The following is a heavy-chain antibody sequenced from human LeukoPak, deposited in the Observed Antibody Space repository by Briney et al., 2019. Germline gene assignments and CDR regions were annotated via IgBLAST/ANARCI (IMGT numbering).Heavy chain of an antibody. Sequence: GGSLRLSCAASGFTFSSYSMNWVRQAPGKGLEWVSSISSSSSYIYYADSEKGRFTISRDNAKNSLYLQMNSLRAEDTAVYYCAREKITKDIVVVPAAMGATDYWGQGTLVTVSS. D-gene: IGHD2-2*01. CDR1: GFTFSSYS. V-gene: IGHV3-21*01. J-gene: IGHJ4*02. CDR2: ISSSSSYI. CDR3: AREKITKDIVVVPAAMGATDY.